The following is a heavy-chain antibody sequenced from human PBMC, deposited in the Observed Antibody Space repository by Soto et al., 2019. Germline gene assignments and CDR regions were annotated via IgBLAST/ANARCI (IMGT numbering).Heavy chain of an antibody. J-gene: IGHJ6*02. CDR2: IYSTENT. CDR3: ARHLYYDISPGYLRPYHYYGMDV. CDR1: GGYVSSNSYS. Sequence: SETLSLTCTVSGGYVSSNSYSWGWIRQSPGKGLDLIGTIYSTENTYYHPSLLSRVTISVDTSMNEFSLRLSSVTAADTAVYYCARHLYYDISPGYLRPYHYYGMDVWGQGTTVT. V-gene: IGHV4-39*01. D-gene: IGHD3-9*01.